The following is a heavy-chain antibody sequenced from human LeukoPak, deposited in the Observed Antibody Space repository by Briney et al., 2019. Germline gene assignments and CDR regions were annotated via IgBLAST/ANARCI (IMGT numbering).Heavy chain of an antibody. D-gene: IGHD5-18*01. CDR3: AKGGRGYSYGLTPFDY. CDR2: ISWNSGSI. J-gene: IGHJ4*02. CDR1: GFTFDDYA. Sequence: GGSLRLSCAASGFTFDDYAMHWVRQAPGKGLEWVSGISWNSGSIGYADPVKGRFTISRDNAKNSLYLQMNSLRAEDMALYYCAKGGRGYSYGLTPFDYWGQGTLVTVSS. V-gene: IGHV3-9*03.